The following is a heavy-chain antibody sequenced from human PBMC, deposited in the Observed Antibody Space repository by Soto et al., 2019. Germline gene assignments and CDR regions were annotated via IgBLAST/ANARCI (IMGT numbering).Heavy chain of an antibody. J-gene: IGHJ4*02. D-gene: IGHD2-15*01. Sequence: QLQLQESGPGLVKPSETLSLTCTVSGGSISSSSYYWGWIRQPPGKGLEWIGSIYYSGSTYYNPSLKSGVTISVDTSKNQFSLKLSSVTAADTAVYYCARRGYCSGGSCYGNFDYWGQGTLVTVSS. CDR3: ARRGYCSGGSCYGNFDY. CDR1: GGSISSSSYY. V-gene: IGHV4-39*01. CDR2: IYYSGST.